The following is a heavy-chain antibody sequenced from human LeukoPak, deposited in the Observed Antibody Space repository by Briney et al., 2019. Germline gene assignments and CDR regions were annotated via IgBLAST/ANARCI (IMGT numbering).Heavy chain of an antibody. Sequence: ASVKVSCKASGYTFSGDYMHWVRQAPGQGLEWMGWINPNSGGTNYAQRFQGRVTMTRDTSISTAYMELSRLRSDDTAVYYCARRYFDWRYGMDVWGQGTTVTVSS. V-gene: IGHV1-2*02. D-gene: IGHD3-9*01. CDR1: GYTFSGDY. J-gene: IGHJ6*02. CDR2: INPNSGGT. CDR3: ARRYFDWRYGMDV.